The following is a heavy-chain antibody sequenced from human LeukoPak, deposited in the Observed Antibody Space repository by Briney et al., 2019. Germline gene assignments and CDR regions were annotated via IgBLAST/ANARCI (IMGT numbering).Heavy chain of an antibody. CDR1: GGTFSSYA. J-gene: IGHJ6*02. CDR3: ARDRRPYGDYDYYYGMDV. V-gene: IGHV1-69*13. D-gene: IGHD4-17*01. Sequence: SVKVSCKASGGTFSSYAISWVRQAPGQGLEWMGGIIPIFGTANYAQKFQGRVTITADESTSTAYMELSSLRSEDTAMYYCARDRRPYGDYDYYYGMDVWGQGTTVTVSS. CDR2: IIPIFGTA.